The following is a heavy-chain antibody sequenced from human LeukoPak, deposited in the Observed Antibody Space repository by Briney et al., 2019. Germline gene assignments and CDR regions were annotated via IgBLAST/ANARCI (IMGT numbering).Heavy chain of an antibody. CDR1: GGSISSYY. Sequence: SETLSLTCTVSGGSISSYYWRWIRHPPGKGLEWIGFIYYSGITTYNPSLKSRVTISVDTSRNQFSLKMNSMTAADTALYYCAAGRMITEVNALDYWGQGTLVTVSS. V-gene: IGHV4-59*08. CDR3: AAGRMITEVNALDY. CDR2: IYYSGIT. D-gene: IGHD3-22*01. J-gene: IGHJ4*02.